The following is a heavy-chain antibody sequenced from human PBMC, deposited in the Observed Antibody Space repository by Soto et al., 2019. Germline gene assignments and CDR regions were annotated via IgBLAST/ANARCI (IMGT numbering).Heavy chain of an antibody. CDR3: ARTPVLAGSGTYYYYGMDV. V-gene: IGHV3-74*01. Sequence: GGSLRLSCAASGFTFSSYWMHWVRQAPGKGLVWVSRINSDGSSTSYADSVKGRFTISRDNAKNTLYLQMNSLRAEDTAVYYCARTPVLAGSGTYYYYGMDVWGQGTTVTVSS. CDR2: INSDGSST. D-gene: IGHD3-10*01. CDR1: GFTFSSYW. J-gene: IGHJ6*02.